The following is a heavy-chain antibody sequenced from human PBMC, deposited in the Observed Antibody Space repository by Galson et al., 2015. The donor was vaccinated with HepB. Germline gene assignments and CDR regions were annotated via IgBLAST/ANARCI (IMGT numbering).Heavy chain of an antibody. Sequence: SLRLSCAASGFTFHDYPLTWFRQAPGKGLEWVGFIRSKPYGGTAEYAASVEGRFTISRDDSKSVAYLQMNSLKTEDTAVYYCARSGLNTIPYCGGDCFALDYWGQGTLVTVSS. J-gene: IGHJ4*02. CDR1: GFTFHDYP. D-gene: IGHD2-21*02. CDR2: IRSKPYGGTA. V-gene: IGHV3-49*03. CDR3: ARSGLNTIPYCGGDCFALDY.